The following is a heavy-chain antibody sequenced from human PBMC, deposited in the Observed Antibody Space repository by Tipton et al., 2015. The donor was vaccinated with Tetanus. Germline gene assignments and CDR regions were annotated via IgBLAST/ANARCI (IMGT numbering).Heavy chain of an antibody. CDR2: VYYSGSNS. J-gene: IGHJ4*02. CDR3: ARDRGRESYGFGGYFDY. D-gene: IGHD3-16*02. CDR1: GASISSGSYY. V-gene: IGHV4-31*03. Sequence: TLSLTCSVSGASISSGSYYWSWVRQHPEKGLEWIGYVYYSGSNSYYNPSLKSRVTVSLDTSMNQFFLKLRSVTAADTAVYFCARDRGRESYGFGGYFDYWGQGRLVTVSS.